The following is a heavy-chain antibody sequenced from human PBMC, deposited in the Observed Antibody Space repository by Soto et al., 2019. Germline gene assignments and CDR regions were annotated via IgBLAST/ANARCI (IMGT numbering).Heavy chain of an antibody. V-gene: IGHV4-59*12. CDR2: IYSRGST. D-gene: IGHD3-3*01. CDR1: GVSISSYY. J-gene: IGHJ3*02. Sequence: QVQLQESGPGLVKPSETLSLTCSVSGVSISSYYWSWIRQPPGKGLEWIGYIYSRGSTNYSPSLKSRATISVDTSKNQFSLRLSSVTAADTAVYYCARGAIGEDLEWLYDAFDIWGQGTMVTVSA. CDR3: ARGAIGEDLEWLYDAFDI.